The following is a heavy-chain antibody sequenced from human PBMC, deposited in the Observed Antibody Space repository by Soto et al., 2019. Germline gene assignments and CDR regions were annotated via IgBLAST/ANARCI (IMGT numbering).Heavy chain of an antibody. J-gene: IGHJ3*02. CDR3: ARSSFYCSGGSCYSLHDAFDI. V-gene: IGHV1-69*02. Sequence: ASVKVSCKASGGTFSSYTISWVRQAPGQGLEWMGRIIPILGIANYAQKFQGRVTITADKSTSTAYMELSSLRSEDMAVYYCARSSFYCSGGSCYSLHDAFDIWGQETMVTVSS. D-gene: IGHD2-15*01. CDR2: IIPILGIA. CDR1: GGTFSSYT.